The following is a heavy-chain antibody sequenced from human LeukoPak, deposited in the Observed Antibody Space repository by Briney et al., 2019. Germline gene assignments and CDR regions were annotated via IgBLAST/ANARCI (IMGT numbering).Heavy chain of an antibody. J-gene: IGHJ6*02. D-gene: IGHD3-10*01. CDR3: ARGAEYYYGSGSYSSGIDV. V-gene: IGHV4-31*03. CDR2: MYYSGTT. Sequence: PSETLSLTCSVSGVSISSAGYYWSWIRQHPGKGLEWIGYMYYSGTTYYNPSLKSRVTILVDTSKNQFSLKLSSVTAADTAVYYCARGAEYYYGSGSYSSGIDVWGPGTTVTVSS. CDR1: GVSISSAGYY.